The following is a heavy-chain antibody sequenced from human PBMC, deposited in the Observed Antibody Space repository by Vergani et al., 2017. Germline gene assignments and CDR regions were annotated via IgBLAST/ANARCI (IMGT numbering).Heavy chain of an antibody. CDR1: GGSISSGSYY. CDR2: IYYSGST. D-gene: IGHD1-1*01. J-gene: IGHJ4*02. CDR3: ASSGTTGYYFDY. V-gene: IGHV4-61*02. Sequence: QVQLQESGPGLVKPSQTLSLTCTVSGGSISSGSYYWSWIRQPAGKGLEWIGRIYYSGSTNYNPSLKSRVTISVDTSKNQFSLKLSSVTAADTAVYYCASSGTTGYYFDYWGQGTLVTVSS.